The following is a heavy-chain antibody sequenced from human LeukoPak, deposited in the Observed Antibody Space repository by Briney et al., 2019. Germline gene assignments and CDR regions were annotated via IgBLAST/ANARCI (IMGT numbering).Heavy chain of an antibody. Sequence: GGSLRLSCAAFGFTFDDYAMHWVRQSPGKGLEWVSGISWNSGSMGYADSVKGRFTISRDNAKNSLYLQMNSLRAEDTALYYCAKASPLYSSGWYGPNDYWGQGTLVTVSS. CDR1: GFTFDDYA. CDR2: ISWNSGSM. CDR3: AKASPLYSSGWYGPNDY. J-gene: IGHJ4*02. V-gene: IGHV3-9*01. D-gene: IGHD6-19*01.